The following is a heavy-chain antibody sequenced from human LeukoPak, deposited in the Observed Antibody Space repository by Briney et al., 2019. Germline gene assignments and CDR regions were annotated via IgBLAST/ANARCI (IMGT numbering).Heavy chain of an antibody. V-gene: IGHV3-30*04. Sequence: GGSLRLSCAASGFTFSSYAMHWVRQAPGKGLEWVAVISYDGSNKYYADSVKGRFTISRDNSKNTLYLQMNSLRAEDTAVYYCARVNYYDSSAGWGQGTLVTVSS. CDR1: GFTFSSYA. CDR3: ARVNYYDSSAG. J-gene: IGHJ4*02. D-gene: IGHD3-22*01. CDR2: ISYDGSNK.